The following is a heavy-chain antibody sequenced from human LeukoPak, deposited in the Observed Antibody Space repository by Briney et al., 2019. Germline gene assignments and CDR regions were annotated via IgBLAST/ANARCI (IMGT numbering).Heavy chain of an antibody. J-gene: IGHJ6*03. V-gene: IGHV1-69*04. D-gene: IGHD3-3*01. CDR3: ARDDQYYDFWSGYTNYYYMDV. CDR2: IIPILGIA. Sequence: SVKVSCKASGGTFSSYAISWVRQAPGQGLEWMGRIIPILGIANYAQKFQGRVTITADKSTSTAYMELSRLRSDDTAVYYCARDDQYYDFWSGYTNYYYMDVWGKGTTVTVSS. CDR1: GGTFSSYA.